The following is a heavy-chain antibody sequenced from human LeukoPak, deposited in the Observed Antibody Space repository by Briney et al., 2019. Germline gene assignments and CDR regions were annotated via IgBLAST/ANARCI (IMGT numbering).Heavy chain of an antibody. CDR2: MNPNSGNT. V-gene: IGHV1-8*01. CDR3: ARSLDRLGYIDY. D-gene: IGHD3-16*01. J-gene: IGHJ4*02. CDR1: GYTFTSYD. Sequence: ASVKVSCKASGYTFTSYDINWVRQATGQGLEWMGWMNPNSGNTGYAQKFQGRVTMTRDTSTSTVYMELSSLRSEDTAVYYCARSLDRLGYIDYWGQGTLVTVSS.